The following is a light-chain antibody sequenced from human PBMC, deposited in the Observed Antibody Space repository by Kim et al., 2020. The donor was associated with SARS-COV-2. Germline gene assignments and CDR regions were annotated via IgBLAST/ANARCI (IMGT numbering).Light chain of an antibody. CDR2: LNSDGSH. J-gene: IGLJ3*02. CDR1: RGHSSYG. CDR3: QTWDTGIRV. V-gene: IGLV4-69*01. Sequence: ASVKLTWTLGRGHSSYGIAWQQQQPGKGPRYLMKLNSDGSHSKGDGIPDRFSGSSSGAERYLTISCLQSEDEADYYCQTWDTGIRVFGGGTQLTVL.